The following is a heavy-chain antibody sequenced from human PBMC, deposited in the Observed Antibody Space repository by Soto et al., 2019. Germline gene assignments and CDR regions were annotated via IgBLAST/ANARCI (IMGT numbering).Heavy chain of an antibody. Sequence: GGSLRLSCAASGFTFSSYAMSWVRQAPGKGLEWVSAISGSGGSTYYADSVKGRFTISRDNSKNTLYLQMNSLRAEDTAVYYSAKDGLWGSRNNWFAPWGQGTLVTVSS. V-gene: IGHV3-23*01. J-gene: IGHJ5*02. CDR2: ISGSGGST. CDR3: AKDGLWGSRNNWFAP. CDR1: GFTFSSYA. D-gene: IGHD5-18*01.